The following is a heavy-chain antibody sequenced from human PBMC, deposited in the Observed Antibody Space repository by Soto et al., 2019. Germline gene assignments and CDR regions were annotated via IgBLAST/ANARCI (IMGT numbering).Heavy chain of an antibody. V-gene: IGHV1-46*01. CDR2: INPSGGST. J-gene: IGHJ4*02. CDR1: GYTFTSYG. Sequence: ASVKVSCKASGYTFTSYGISWVRQAPGQGLEWMGIINPSGGSTSYAQKFQGRVTMTRDTSTSTVYMELSSLRSEDTAVYYCARVAPLHYDFWSGYSNPTPYDYWGQGTLVTVSS. D-gene: IGHD3-3*01. CDR3: ARVAPLHYDFWSGYSNPTPYDY.